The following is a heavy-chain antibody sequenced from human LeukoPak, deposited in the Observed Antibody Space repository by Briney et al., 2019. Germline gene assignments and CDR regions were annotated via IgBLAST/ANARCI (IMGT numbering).Heavy chain of an antibody. CDR3: ANQYDSSGYYQNTGDV. D-gene: IGHD3-22*01. J-gene: IGHJ4*02. V-gene: IGHV3-23*01. CDR2: ISGSGGST. Sequence: PGGSLRLSCAASGFTFSSYGMSWVRQAPGKGLEWVSAISGSGGSTYYADSVKGRFTISRDNSKNTLYLQMNSLRAGDTAVYYCANQYDSSGYYQNTGDVWGQGTLVSVSS. CDR1: GFTFSSYG.